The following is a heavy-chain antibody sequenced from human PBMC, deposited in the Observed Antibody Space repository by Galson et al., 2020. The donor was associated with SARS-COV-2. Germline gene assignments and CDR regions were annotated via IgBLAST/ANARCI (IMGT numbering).Heavy chain of an antibody. Sequence: GGSLRLSCAASGFTFNSYAMHWVRQAPGKGLEWVAVISYAGTNSYHTDSVKCRFTMSRDNSRNTVYLQMNSLRAEDTAVFYCSTMDGGQFSGGAFDIWGQGTMVTVSS. D-gene: IGHD3-10*01. CDR2: ISYAGTNS. V-gene: IGHV3-30*10. J-gene: IGHJ3*02. CDR1: GFTFNSYA. CDR3: STMDGGQFSGGAFDI.